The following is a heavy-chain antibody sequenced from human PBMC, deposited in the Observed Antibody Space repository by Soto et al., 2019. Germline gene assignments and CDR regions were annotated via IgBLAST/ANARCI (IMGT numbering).Heavy chain of an antibody. D-gene: IGHD3-9*01. J-gene: IGHJ6*03. CDR2: INAGNGNT. Sequence: ASVKVSCKASGYTFTSYAMHWVRQAPGQRLEWMGWINAGNGNTKYSQKFQGRVTITRDTSASTAYMELSSLRSEDTAVNYCARGSHYDILTCYYGAYYYYMYFWGKGTTVTVSS. V-gene: IGHV1-3*01. CDR1: GYTFTSYA. CDR3: ARGSHYDILTCYYGAYYYYMYF.